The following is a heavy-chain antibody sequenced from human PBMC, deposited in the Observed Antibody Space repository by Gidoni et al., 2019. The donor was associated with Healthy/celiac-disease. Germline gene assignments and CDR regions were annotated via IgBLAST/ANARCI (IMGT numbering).Heavy chain of an antibody. Sequence: QVQLQESGPGLVKPSQTLCLTCNVSGCPISSCSYSWRWLRQPAGKGLEWIGRIYTSGSTNDNPSLKSRVNISVDTSKNQFSLKLSSVTAADTAVYYGARTKTPGIAVAGGDYWGQGTLVTVSS. CDR1: GCPISSCSYS. CDR2: IYTSGST. J-gene: IGHJ4*02. CDR3: ARTKTPGIAVAGGDY. D-gene: IGHD6-19*01. V-gene: IGHV4-61*02.